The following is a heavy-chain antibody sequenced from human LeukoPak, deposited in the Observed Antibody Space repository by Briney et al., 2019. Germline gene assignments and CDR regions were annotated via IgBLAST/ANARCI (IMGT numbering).Heavy chain of an antibody. CDR3: ATHVPYCSGTSCYYYYMDV. J-gene: IGHJ6*03. CDR2: IYHNRNT. D-gene: IGHD2-2*01. V-gene: IGHV4-38-2*01. Sequence: KSSETLSLTCAVSGYSISSGYYWGWIRQPPGKGLEWIGNIYHNRNTYDSPSLKSRVSISDDSSKNQFSLRLTSVTAADTAVYYYATHVPYCSGTSCYYYYMDVWGKGTTVTVSS. CDR1: GYSISSGYY.